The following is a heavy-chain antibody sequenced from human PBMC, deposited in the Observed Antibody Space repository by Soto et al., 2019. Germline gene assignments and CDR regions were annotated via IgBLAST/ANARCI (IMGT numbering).Heavy chain of an antibody. V-gene: IGHV1-46*01. CDR2: INPSGCRT. Sequence: ASVKVSCKASGNSFTTYYMHWVRQAPGQGLEWMGIINPSGCRTTYAQKFQGRVTMTRDTSTSTFHMELSSLTSEDTAVYYCAVLYHYDSSGYYDYWGQGTLVTVPQ. D-gene: IGHD3-22*01. J-gene: IGHJ4*02. CDR1: GNSFTTYY. CDR3: AVLYHYDSSGYYDY.